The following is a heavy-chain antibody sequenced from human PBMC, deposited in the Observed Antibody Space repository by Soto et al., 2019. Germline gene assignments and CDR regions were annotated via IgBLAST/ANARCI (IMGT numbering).Heavy chain of an antibody. CDR3: ARGRWKAGYYFDY. CDR2: INHSGST. Sequence: SETLSLTCAVYGGSFSGYYWSWIRQPPGKGLEWIGEINHSGSTNYNPSLKSRVTISVDTSKNQFSLKLSSVTAADTAVYYCARGRWKAGYYFDYWGRGTLVTVSS. D-gene: IGHD1-1*01. J-gene: IGHJ4*02. CDR1: GGSFSGYY. V-gene: IGHV4-34*01.